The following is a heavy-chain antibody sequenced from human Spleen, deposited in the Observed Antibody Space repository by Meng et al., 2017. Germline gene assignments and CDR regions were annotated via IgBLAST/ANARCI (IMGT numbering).Heavy chain of an antibody. Sequence: QLQLQESGPGLVNPSETLSLTFPVSGGSIGSNSYHWGWIRQPPGKGLEWIGSVYFSGSTYSNPSLKSRITMFVDTSKNQFSLRLNSVTAADTAVYYCASLYSSSWSYYFDYWGLGTLVTVSS. CDR1: GGSIGSNSYH. J-gene: IGHJ4*02. D-gene: IGHD6-13*01. CDR2: VYFSGST. CDR3: ASLYSSSWSYYFDY. V-gene: IGHV4-39*01.